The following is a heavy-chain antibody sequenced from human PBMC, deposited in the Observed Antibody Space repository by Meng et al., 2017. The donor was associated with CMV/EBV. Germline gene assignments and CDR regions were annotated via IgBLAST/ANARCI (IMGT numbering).Heavy chain of an antibody. Sequence: GESLKISCAASGFTFSSYEINWVRQAPGKGLEWISYISSSGSIIYYADSVKGRFTISRDNAKNSLYLQMNSLRAEDTAVYHCARGGRGKAAAGKGMDVWGQGTTVTVSS. CDR1: GFTFSSYE. CDR2: ISSSGSII. V-gene: IGHV3-48*03. D-gene: IGHD6-13*01. CDR3: ARGGRGKAAAGKGMDV. J-gene: IGHJ6*02.